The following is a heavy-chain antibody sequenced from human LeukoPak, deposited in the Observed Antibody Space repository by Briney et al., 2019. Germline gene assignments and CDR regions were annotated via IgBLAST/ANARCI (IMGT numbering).Heavy chain of an antibody. V-gene: IGHV5-51*01. CDR3: ARHGVTGSSSSPNDY. J-gene: IGHJ4*02. CDR2: IYPGDSDT. Sequence: GESPKISCQGSGYSFSTYWIAWVRQMPGKGLELMGIIYPGDSDTRYSPSFQGQVTISADKSISTAYLQWSSLKVSDSAMYYCARHGVTGSSSSPNDYWGQGTLVTVSS. D-gene: IGHD6-6*01. CDR1: GYSFSTYW.